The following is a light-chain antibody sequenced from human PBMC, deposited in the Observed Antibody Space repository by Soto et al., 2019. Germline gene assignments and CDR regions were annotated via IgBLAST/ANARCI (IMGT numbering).Light chain of an antibody. Sequence: QPVLTQSPSASASLGASVKLTCTLSSGHNSYAIAWHQQQPEKGPRYLMKLNSDGSHNKGDGIPDRFSGSSSGAERYLTISSLQSEDEADYYCQTWDTGIRVFGGGTKVTVL. CDR1: SGHNSYA. CDR2: LNSDGSH. CDR3: QTWDTGIRV. J-gene: IGLJ3*02. V-gene: IGLV4-69*01.